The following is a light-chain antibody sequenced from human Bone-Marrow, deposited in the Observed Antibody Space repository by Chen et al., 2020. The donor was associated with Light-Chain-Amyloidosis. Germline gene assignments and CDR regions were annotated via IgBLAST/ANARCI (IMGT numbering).Light chain of an antibody. J-gene: IGLJ1*01. CDR2: EVT. CDR1: SSDVGGDNH. V-gene: IGLV2-14*01. Sequence: QSALTQPASVSGSPGQSITISCTGTSSDVGGDNHVSWYQQHPDKAPKLMIYEVTNRPSWVPDRFSGSKSDNTASLTSSGLQAEDEADYFCSSYTITNTLVFGSGTRVTGL. CDR3: SSYTITNTLV.